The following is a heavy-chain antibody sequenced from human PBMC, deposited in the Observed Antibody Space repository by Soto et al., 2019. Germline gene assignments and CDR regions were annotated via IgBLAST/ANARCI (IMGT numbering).Heavy chain of an antibody. CDR3: ARGTKGAGGWYFDL. CDR1: GYTLDNHA. V-gene: IGHV1-18*01. D-gene: IGHD2-8*01. Sequence: QIQVVQSEVEVKRPGASVRISCKASGYTLDNHAITWVRQAPGQGLEWMGWFGALLYNDATNYARKFQGRLTMARDTSPNTVYMDLGSLRSDDTAVYYCARGTKGAGGWYFDLWGRGTLVVVSS. J-gene: IGHJ2*01. CDR2: FGALLYNDAT.